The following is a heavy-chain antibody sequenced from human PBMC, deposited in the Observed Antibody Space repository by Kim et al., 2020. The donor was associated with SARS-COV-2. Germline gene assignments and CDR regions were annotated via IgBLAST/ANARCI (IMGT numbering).Heavy chain of an antibody. D-gene: IGHD5-12*01. J-gene: IGHJ4*02. V-gene: IGHV3-48*03. CDR3: ARWPRWLQFSGFDY. Sequence: ADSGRGRFTTSRDNAKNSLYLQMNSLRAEDTAVYYCARWPRWLQFSGFDYWGQGTLVTVSS.